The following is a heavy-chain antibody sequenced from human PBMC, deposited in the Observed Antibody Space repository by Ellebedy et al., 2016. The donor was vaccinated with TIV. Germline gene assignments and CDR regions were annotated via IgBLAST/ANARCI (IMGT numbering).Heavy chain of an antibody. CDR1: GGSISSYY. CDR2: IYYSGST. Sequence: SETLSLTCTVSGGSISSYYWSWIRQPPGKGLEWIGYIYYSGSTNYNPFLKSRVTISVDTSKNQFSLKLSSVTAADTAVYYCARVTNRLRYFDWFHFDYWGQGTLVTVSS. V-gene: IGHV4-59*01. CDR3: ARVTNRLRYFDWFHFDY. D-gene: IGHD3-9*01. J-gene: IGHJ4*02.